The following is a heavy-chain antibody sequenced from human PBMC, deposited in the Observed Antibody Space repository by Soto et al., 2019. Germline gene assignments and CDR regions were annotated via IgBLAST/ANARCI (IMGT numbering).Heavy chain of an antibody. J-gene: IGHJ5*02. Sequence: RGESLKISCKGSGYSFTSYWISWVRQMPGKGLEWMARIDPSDSYTNYSPSFQGHVTISADKSISTAYLQWGSLKASDTAMYYCERNNQNCTIISCTFDTWGQGTLVTVSS. CDR2: IDPSDSYT. V-gene: IGHV5-10-1*01. CDR1: GYSFTSYW. CDR3: ERNNQNCTIISCTFDT. D-gene: IGHD2-2*01.